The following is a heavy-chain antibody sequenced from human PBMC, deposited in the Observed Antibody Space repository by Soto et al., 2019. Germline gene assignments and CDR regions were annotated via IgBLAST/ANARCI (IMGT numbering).Heavy chain of an antibody. J-gene: IGHJ4*02. CDR1: GFTFDDYA. Sequence: EVQLVESGGGLVQPGRSLRLSCAASGFTFDDYAMHWVRQAPGKGLEWVSGISWNSGSIGYADSVKGRITISRDNAKNSLYLQMSSLRAEDTALYYCAKDRGLVLAFYFDYWGQGTLVTVSS. V-gene: IGHV3-9*01. D-gene: IGHD6-19*01. CDR2: ISWNSGSI. CDR3: AKDRGLVLAFYFDY.